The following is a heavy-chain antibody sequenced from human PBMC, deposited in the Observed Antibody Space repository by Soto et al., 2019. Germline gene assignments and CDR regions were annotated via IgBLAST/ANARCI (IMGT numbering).Heavy chain of an antibody. V-gene: IGHV2-5*02. Sequence: SGPTLVNPTQTLTLTCTFSGFSLKSNGVGVGWIRQPPGKALEWLALIYWDDDKRYSPSLKSRLTITKDTSKDQVVLTMANMDPVDTATYYCAHRGERYLAFDYWGQGALVTVSS. CDR3: AHRGERYLAFDY. CDR1: GFSLKSNGVG. D-gene: IGHD1-26*01. J-gene: IGHJ4*02. CDR2: IYWDDDK.